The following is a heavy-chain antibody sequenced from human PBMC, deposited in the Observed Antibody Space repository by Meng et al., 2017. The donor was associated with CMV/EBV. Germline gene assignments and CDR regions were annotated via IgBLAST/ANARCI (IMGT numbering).Heavy chain of an antibody. CDR1: GFTLMDYY. CDR2: VNSNNDAT. D-gene: IGHD6-19*01. Sequence: QGKAVKYGSESRKPGASVKVSCTTSGFTLMDYYIPWVRKAPGQGLEWMGWVNSNNDATNYARKFQGRVSMTRDTSISTAHMELSRLMSDDTAVYYCVRSSGWSLFDYWGQGTLVTVSS. V-gene: IGHV1-2*02. J-gene: IGHJ4*02. CDR3: VRSSGWSLFDY.